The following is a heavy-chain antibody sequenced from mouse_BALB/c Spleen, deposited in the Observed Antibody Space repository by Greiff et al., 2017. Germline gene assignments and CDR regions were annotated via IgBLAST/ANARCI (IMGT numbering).Heavy chain of an antibody. CDR3: ASGTRFAY. CDR1: GFNIKDTY. J-gene: IGHJ3*01. CDR2: IDPANGNT. D-gene: IGHD4-1*01. V-gene: IGHV14-3*02. Sequence: EVQLQESGAELVKPGASVKLSCTASGFNIKDTYMHWVKQRPEQGLEWIGRIDPANGNTKYDPKFQGKATITADTSSNTAYLQLSSLTSEDTAVYYCASGTRFAYWGQGTLVTVSA.